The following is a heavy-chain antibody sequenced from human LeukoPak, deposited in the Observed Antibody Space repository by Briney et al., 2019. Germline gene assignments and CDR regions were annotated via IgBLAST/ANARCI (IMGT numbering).Heavy chain of an antibody. D-gene: IGHD3-10*01. CDR1: GYTFTGYY. V-gene: IGHV1-2*02. CDR2: INPNSGGT. CDR3: ARDYYGSGSYYPNDY. Sequence: ASVKVSCKASGYTFTGYYMHWVRQAPGQGLEWMGWINPNSGGTNYAQKFQGRVTMTRDTSTSTAYMELSRLRSDDTAVYYCARDYYGSGSYYPNDYWGQGTLVTVSS. J-gene: IGHJ4*02.